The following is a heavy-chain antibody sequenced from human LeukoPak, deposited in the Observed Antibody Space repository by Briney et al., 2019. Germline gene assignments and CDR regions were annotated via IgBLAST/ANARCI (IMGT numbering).Heavy chain of an antibody. CDR2: INPKSGGT. D-gene: IGHD6-19*01. V-gene: IGHV1-2*02. Sequence: ASVKVSCKASGYTFTDYNLHWGRQAPGEGVEWMGWINPKSGGTKFAQKHQGGVTMTADTSIDTAYLELSNLKSDDTAIYYCARSSSGWPLYFDCWGQGTLVTVSS. J-gene: IGHJ4*02. CDR3: ARSSSGWPLYFDC. CDR1: GYTFTDYN.